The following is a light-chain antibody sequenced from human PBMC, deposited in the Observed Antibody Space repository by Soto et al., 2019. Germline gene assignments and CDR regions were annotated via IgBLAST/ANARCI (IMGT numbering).Light chain of an antibody. V-gene: IGKV3-20*01. CDR2: GAS. CDR1: QSVSSSY. Sequence: EIVLTQSPGTLSLSPGERATLSCRASQSVSSSYLAWYQQKPGQAPRLLIYGASSRATGIPDRFSGSGSGTDFTLTISRLEPEDFSVYYCQQYGSSHWTFGQRTKLEIK. CDR3: QQYGSSHWT. J-gene: IGKJ1*01.